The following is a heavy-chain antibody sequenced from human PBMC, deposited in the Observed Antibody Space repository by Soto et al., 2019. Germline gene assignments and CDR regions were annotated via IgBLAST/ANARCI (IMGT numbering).Heavy chain of an antibody. Sequence: QLQLQESGPGLVKPSETLSLTCTVSGGSISSSSYYWGWIRQPPGKGLEWIGSIYYSGSTYYNPSLKSRVSISGDTSKNQFSLMLSSVTGADTAVYYCARQRASVGGGGSCYNWGQGTLVTVSS. J-gene: IGHJ4*02. CDR1: GGSISSSSYY. V-gene: IGHV4-39*01. D-gene: IGHD2-15*01. CDR2: IYYSGST. CDR3: ARQRASVGGGGSCYN.